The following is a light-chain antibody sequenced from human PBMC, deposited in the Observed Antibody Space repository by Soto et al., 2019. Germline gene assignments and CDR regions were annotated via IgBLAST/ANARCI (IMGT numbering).Light chain of an antibody. CDR1: QSVSSSY. CDR2: GAS. V-gene: IGKV3-20*01. J-gene: IGKJ2*01. CDR3: QQYSSVYT. Sequence: EIVLTQSPGTLSLSPGERATLSCRASQSVSSSYLAWYQQKPGQAPRLLIYGASSRATGIPDRFSGSGSGTDFTLTISRLEPEDFAVYYCQQYSSVYTFGQGTKLEIK.